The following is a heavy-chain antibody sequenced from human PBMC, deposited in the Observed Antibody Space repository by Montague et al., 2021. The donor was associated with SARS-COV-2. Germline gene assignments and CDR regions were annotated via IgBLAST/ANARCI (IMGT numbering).Heavy chain of an antibody. CDR3: ARTLTTVTSDYFDY. D-gene: IGHD4-17*01. J-gene: IGHJ4*02. V-gene: IGHV3-9*01. CDR1: GFTFDDYA. CDR2: ISWNSGSI. Sequence: SLRLSCPASGFTFDDYAMHWVRQAPGKGLEWVSGISWNSGSIGYADSVKGRFTISRDNAKNSLYLQMNSLRAEDTAVYYCARTLTTVTSDYFDYWGQGTLVTVSS.